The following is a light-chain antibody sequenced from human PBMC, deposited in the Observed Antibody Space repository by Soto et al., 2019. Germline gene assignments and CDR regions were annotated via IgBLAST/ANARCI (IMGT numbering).Light chain of an antibody. CDR3: QQLNSYPIT. CDR1: QGITSY. V-gene: IGKV1-9*01. J-gene: IGKJ5*01. Sequence: DIQLTQSPSFLSASVGDRVTITCRASQGITSYLAWYQQKPGKAPKLLISTASTLQSGVPSRFSGSGSGTEFTLTISSLQPEYFATYYCQQLNSYPITFGQGTRLEIK. CDR2: TAS.